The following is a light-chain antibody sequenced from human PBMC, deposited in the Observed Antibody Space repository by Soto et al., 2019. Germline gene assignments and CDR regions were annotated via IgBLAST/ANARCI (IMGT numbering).Light chain of an antibody. J-gene: IGLJ2*01. Sequence: QSVLTQPASVSGSPGQSITISCTGTSSDNGGYNSVSWYQQHPGKAPRLMIYEVSNRPSGISNHFSGSKSGNTASLTISGLQAEDEADYYCSSYTNSGTLVVFGGGTKLTVL. CDR3: SSYTNSGTLVV. CDR1: SSDNGGYNS. V-gene: IGLV2-14*01. CDR2: EVS.